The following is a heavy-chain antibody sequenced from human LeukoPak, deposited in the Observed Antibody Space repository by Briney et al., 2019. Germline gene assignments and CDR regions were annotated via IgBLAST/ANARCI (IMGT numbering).Heavy chain of an antibody. V-gene: IGHV1-69*04. J-gene: IGHJ4*02. CDR3: ARSLFQSKDLAYCGGDCYPPGY. D-gene: IGHD2-21*02. CDR1: GGTFSSYA. CDR2: IIPILGIA. Sequence: GASVKVSCKASGGTFSSYAISWVRQAPGQGLEWMGRIIPILGIANYAQKFQGRVTITADKSTSTAYMELSSLRSEDTAVYYCARSLFQSKDLAYCGGDCYPPGYWGQGTLVTVSS.